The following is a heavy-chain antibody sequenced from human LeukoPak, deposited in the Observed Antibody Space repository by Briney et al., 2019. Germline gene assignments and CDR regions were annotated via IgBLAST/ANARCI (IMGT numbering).Heavy chain of an antibody. CDR3: AKDLLVVVAASQYYYYYGMDV. V-gene: IGHV3-30*18. J-gene: IGHJ6*02. CDR1: GFTFSSYG. Sequence: GGSLRLSCAASGFTFSSYGMRWVRQAPGKGLEWVAVISYDGSNKYYADSVKGRFTISRDNSKNTLYLQMNSLRAEDTAVYYCAKDLLVVVAASQYYYYYGMDVWGQGTTVTVSS. CDR2: ISYDGSNK. D-gene: IGHD2-15*01.